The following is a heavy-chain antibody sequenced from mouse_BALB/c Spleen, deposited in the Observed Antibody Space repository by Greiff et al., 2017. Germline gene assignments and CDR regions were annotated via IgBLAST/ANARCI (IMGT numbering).Heavy chain of an antibody. J-gene: IGHJ3*01. V-gene: IGHV1-4*02. Sequence: QVQLQQSAAELARPGASVKMSCKASGYTFTSYTMHWVKQRPGQGLEWIGYINPSSGYTEYNQKFKDKTTLTADKSSSTAYMQLSSLTSEDSAVYYCAREEESEYGNSFAYWGQGTLVTVSA. CDR3: AREEESEYGNSFAY. CDR1: GYTFTSYT. D-gene: IGHD2-10*02. CDR2: INPSSGYT.